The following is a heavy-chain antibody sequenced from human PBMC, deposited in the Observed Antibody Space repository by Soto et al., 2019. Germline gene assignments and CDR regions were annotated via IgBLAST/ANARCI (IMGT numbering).Heavy chain of an antibody. CDR2: IYYSGST. Sequence: SETLSLTCTVSGGSISSSSYYWGWIRQPPGKGLEWIGSIYYSGSTYYNPSLKSRVTISVDTSKNQFSLKLSSVTAADTAVYYCASPSSYYDSSGYYYYYFDYWGQGTLVTVSS. V-gene: IGHV4-39*01. CDR1: GGSISSSSYY. J-gene: IGHJ4*02. D-gene: IGHD3-22*01. CDR3: ASPSSYYDSSGYYYYYFDY.